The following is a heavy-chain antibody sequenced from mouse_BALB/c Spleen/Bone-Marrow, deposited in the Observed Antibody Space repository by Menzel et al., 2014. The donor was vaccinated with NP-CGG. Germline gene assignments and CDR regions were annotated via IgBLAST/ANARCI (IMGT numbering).Heavy chain of an antibody. CDR1: GFDFSRFW. CDR3: ARLNYYGNLFV. J-gene: IGHJ1*01. CDR2: INPDSSTI. D-gene: IGHD1-1*01. V-gene: IGHV4-1*02. Sequence: VESGGSLKLSCAASGFDFSRFWMSWVRQAPGKGLEWIGEINPDSSTINYTPSLKDKFIISRDNAKNTLYPQMSRVRSEDTALYYCARLNYYGNLFVWGAGTTVTVSS.